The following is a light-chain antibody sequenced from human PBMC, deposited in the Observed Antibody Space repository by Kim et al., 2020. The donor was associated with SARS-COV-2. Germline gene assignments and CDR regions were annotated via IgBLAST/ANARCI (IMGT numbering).Light chain of an antibody. J-gene: IGKJ5*01. V-gene: IGKV3-15*01. CDR1: QSVSTN. CDR2: GAS. Sequence: SVPPGESATRSCRASQSVSTNLAWYQQKPGQAPRLLIYGASTRATGVPGRFSGSGSGTDFTLTISSLQSEDFAAYYCQHYVNWPSFGQGTRLEIK. CDR3: QHYVNWPS.